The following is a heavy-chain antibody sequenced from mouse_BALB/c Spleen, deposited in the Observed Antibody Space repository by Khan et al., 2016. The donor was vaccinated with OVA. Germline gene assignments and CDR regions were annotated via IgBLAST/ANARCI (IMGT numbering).Heavy chain of an antibody. CDR3: ARVYGGDFDY. V-gene: IGHV3-2*02. Sequence: EVQLQESGPGLVKPSQSLSLTCTVTGYSITSDYAWNWIRQFPGNKLEWMGFISYSGNTKYNPSLKSRFSITLDTSKNQFFLQLNSVTTEDTATYYGARVYGGDFDYWGQGTSLTVSS. CDR2: ISYSGNT. D-gene: IGHD1-1*01. CDR1: GYSITSDYA. J-gene: IGHJ2*02.